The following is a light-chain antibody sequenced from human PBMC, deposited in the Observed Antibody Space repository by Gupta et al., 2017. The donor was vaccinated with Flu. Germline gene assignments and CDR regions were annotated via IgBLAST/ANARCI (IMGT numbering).Light chain of an antibody. J-gene: IGKJ3*01. CDR2: DAS. CDR3: LQRISWPRFT. Sequence: QQKRSQHLRHLIYDASQRAAGVPVRFSGSGSGTDFTLTITELEPAEFAVYYCLQRISWPRFTFGPGTKV. V-gene: IGKV3-11*01.